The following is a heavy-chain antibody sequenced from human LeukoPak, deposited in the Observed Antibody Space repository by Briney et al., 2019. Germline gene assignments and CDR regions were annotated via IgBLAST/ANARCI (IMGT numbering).Heavy chain of an antibody. Sequence: SETLSLTCTVSGDSVSGHYWSWIRQTPGKGLEWIGYVSYSGGTNYNPSLKRRVSISLDTSKNQFSLKLSSPAAADPAVYYCARAPMAITTPAFPDAFDFWGQGTMVTVSS. CDR1: GDSVSGHY. CDR3: ARAPMAITTPAFPDAFDF. D-gene: IGHD5-12*01. J-gene: IGHJ3*01. V-gene: IGHV4-59*02. CDR2: VSYSGGT.